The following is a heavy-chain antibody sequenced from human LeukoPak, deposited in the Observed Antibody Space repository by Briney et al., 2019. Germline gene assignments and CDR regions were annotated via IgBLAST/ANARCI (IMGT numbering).Heavy chain of an antibody. J-gene: IGHJ6*03. CDR2: ISAYNGNT. Sequence: ASVKVSCKASGYTFTSYGISWVRRAPGQGLEWMGWISAYNGNTNYAQKLQGRVTMTTGTSTSTAYMELRSLRSDDTAVYYCARALRGYSYGSLAVAGTHYYYYMDVWGKGTTVTISS. CDR1: GYTFTSYG. D-gene: IGHD5-18*01. CDR3: ARALRGYSYGSLAVAGTHYYYYMDV. V-gene: IGHV1-18*01.